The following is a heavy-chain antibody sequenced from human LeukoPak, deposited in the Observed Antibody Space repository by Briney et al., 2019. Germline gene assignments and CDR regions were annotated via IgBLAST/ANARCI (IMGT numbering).Heavy chain of an antibody. D-gene: IGHD2-15*01. CDR3: ARYCSGGSCYLGFDY. CDR1: GFTFSSYA. V-gene: IGHV3-23*01. J-gene: IGHJ4*02. Sequence: GGSLRLSCAASGFTFSSYAMSWVRQAPGKGLEWVSAISGSGGSTYYADSVKGRFTISRDNSKNTLYLQMNSLRAEDTAVYYCARYCSGGSCYLGFDYWGQGTLVTVSS. CDR2: ISGSGGST.